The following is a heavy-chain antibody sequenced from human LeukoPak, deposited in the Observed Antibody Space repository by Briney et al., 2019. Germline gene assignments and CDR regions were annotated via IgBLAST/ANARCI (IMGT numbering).Heavy chain of an antibody. CDR2: ISPTGSTT. Sequence: GRSLRLSCTASGFSFSGHWMHWARQLPGKGLVWVSRISPTGSTTSYADSVKGRFTVSRDNAKNTLYLQVNNLRAEDTAVYYCAKDQRWESPHYLDSWGQGTLVTVSS. D-gene: IGHD1-26*01. V-gene: IGHV3-74*01. CDR1: GFSFSGHW. CDR3: AKDQRWESPHYLDS. J-gene: IGHJ4*02.